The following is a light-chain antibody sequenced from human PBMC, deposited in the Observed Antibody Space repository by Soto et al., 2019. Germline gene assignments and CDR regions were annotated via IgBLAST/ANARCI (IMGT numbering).Light chain of an antibody. V-gene: IGKV1-39*01. J-gene: IGKJ4*01. CDR3: QQSYSNPPDGLT. CDR1: QSISSY. Sequence: DIQMTQSPSSLSASVGDRVTITCRASQSISSYLNWYQQKPGKAPKLLIYAASSLQSGVPSRFSGSGSGTDFTLTISSLQPEDFATYYCQQSYSNPPDGLTFGGGTKVEIK. CDR2: AAS.